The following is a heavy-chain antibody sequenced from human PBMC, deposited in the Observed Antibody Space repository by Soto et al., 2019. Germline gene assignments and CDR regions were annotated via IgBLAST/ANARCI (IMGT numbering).Heavy chain of an antibody. V-gene: IGHV4-31*03. D-gene: IGHD3-16*02. Sequence: QVQLQESGPGLVKPSQTLSLTCTVSGGSISSGGYYWSWIRQHPGKGLEWIGYIYYSGSTYYNPSLKSRVTISVDTSKNQFSLTLSSVTAADTAVYYCARDGGSSYYDYVWGSYRLHYFDYWGQGTLVTVSS. CDR3: ARDGGSSYYDYVWGSYRLHYFDY. CDR1: GGSISSGGYY. J-gene: IGHJ4*02. CDR2: IYYSGST.